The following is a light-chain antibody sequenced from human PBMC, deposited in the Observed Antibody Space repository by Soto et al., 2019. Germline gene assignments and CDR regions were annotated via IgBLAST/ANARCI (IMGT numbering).Light chain of an antibody. CDR1: QTISSSF. V-gene: IGKV3-20*01. CDR3: HQFGSSPRVT. Sequence: VLTQSPGTLSLSPGERATLSCRASQTISSSFLAWYQQKPGQAPRPLIYRASRRAPGIPDRFSGSGSWTDFTLTISRLEPEDFGVYYCHQFGSSPRVTFGPGTKVEIK. J-gene: IGKJ3*01. CDR2: RAS.